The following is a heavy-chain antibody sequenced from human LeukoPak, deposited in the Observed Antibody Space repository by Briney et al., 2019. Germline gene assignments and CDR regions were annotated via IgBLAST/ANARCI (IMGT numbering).Heavy chain of an antibody. V-gene: IGHV3-74*01. J-gene: IGHJ3*02. Sequence: PGGSLRLSRAASGFTFNTYWMHWVRQAPGKGLVWVSRINSDGSSTNYADSVKGRFTISRDNAKNTLSLQMNSLRAEDTAVYYCAKAADYDTDAFDIWGQGTMVTVSS. CDR3: AKAADYDTDAFDI. CDR1: GFTFNTYW. CDR2: INSDGSST. D-gene: IGHD4/OR15-4a*01.